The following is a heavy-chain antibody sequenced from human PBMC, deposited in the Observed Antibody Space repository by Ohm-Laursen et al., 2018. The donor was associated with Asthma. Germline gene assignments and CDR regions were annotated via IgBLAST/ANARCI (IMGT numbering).Heavy chain of an antibody. CDR1: GYTFTGYY. J-gene: IGHJ4*02. V-gene: IGHV1-2*06. CDR3: ASEGGVVGATLYYFDY. CDR2: INPNSGGT. Sequence: GASVKVSCNASGYTFTGYYMHWVRQAPGQGLEWMGRINPNSGGTNYAQKFQGRVTMTRDTSISTAYMELSRLRSDDTAVYYCASEGGVVGATLYYFDYWGQGTLVTVSS. D-gene: IGHD1-26*01.